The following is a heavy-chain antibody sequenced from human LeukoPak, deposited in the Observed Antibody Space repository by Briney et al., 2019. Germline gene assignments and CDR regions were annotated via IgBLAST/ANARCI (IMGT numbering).Heavy chain of an antibody. CDR3: AIGADSSGWSIPLDY. Sequence: PSETLSLTCTVSGGSISSYYWSWIRQPPGKGLEWIGYIYYSGGTNYNPSLKSRVTISVDTSKNQFSLKLSSVTAADTAVYYCAIGADSSGWSIPLDYWGQGTLVTVSS. CDR2: IYYSGGT. CDR1: GGSISSYY. V-gene: IGHV4-59*01. J-gene: IGHJ4*02. D-gene: IGHD6-19*01.